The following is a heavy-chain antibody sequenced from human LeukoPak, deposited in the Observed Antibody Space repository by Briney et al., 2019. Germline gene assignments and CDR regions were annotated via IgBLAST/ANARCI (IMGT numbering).Heavy chain of an antibody. CDR3: ARPSKYDGNPLGEYFYYYAMDA. J-gene: IGHJ6*02. V-gene: IGHV1-69*13. CDR2: IIPTFGTP. CDR1: GGSFNNYG. D-gene: IGHD3-10*01. Sequence: SVKVSCKASGGSFNNYGLSWVRQAPGQGLEWMGGIIPTFGTPEYTQKFQGRLTITADGSTNTVYMELSSLRSEDTAMYYCARPSKYDGNPLGEYFYYYAMDAWGQGTTVTVSS.